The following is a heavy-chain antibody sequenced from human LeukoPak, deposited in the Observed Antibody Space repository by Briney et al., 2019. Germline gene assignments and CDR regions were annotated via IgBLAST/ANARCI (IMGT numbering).Heavy chain of an antibody. J-gene: IGHJ5*02. D-gene: IGHD6-6*01. CDR3: ARGSIAARRGWFDP. Sequence: SETLSLTCTVSGGSVSSSSYYWGWIRQPPGKGLERLGSIYYSGSTYYNPSLKRRVSISVDTSKTQFSLPLSSVTAADTAVYYCARGSIAARRGWFDPWGQGTLVTVSS. V-gene: IGHV4-39*07. CDR1: GGSVSSSSYY. CDR2: IYYSGST.